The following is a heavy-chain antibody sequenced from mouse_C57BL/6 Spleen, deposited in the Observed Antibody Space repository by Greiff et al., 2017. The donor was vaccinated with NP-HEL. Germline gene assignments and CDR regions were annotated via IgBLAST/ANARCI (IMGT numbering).Heavy chain of an antibody. CDR2: IDPNSGGT. D-gene: IGHD1-1*01. CDR1: GYTFTSYW. J-gene: IGHJ4*01. CDR3: ARGTTVVGDYYAMDY. Sequence: QVQLQQPGAELVKPGASVKLSCKASGYTFTSYWMHWVKQRPGRGLEWIGRIDPNSGGTKYNEKFKSKATLTVDKPSSTAYMRLSSLTSEGFAVYYCARGTTVVGDYYAMDYWGQGTSVTVSS. V-gene: IGHV1-72*01.